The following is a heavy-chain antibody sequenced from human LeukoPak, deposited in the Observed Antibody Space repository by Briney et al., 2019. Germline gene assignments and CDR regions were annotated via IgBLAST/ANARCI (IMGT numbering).Heavy chain of an antibody. CDR3: ARGQYDILTGYYILAAFDI. V-gene: IGHV4-34*01. J-gene: IGHJ3*02. CDR2: INHSGST. Sequence: SETLSLTCAVYGGSFSGYYWSWIRQPPGKGLEWIGEINHSGSTNSNPSLKSRVTISVDTSKNQFSLKLSSVTAADTAVYYCARGQYDILTGYYILAAFDIWGQGTMVTVSS. CDR1: GGSFSGYY. D-gene: IGHD3-9*01.